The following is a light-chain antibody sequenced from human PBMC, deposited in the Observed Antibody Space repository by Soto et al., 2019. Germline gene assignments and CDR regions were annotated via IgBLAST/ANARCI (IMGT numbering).Light chain of an antibody. J-gene: IGKJ1*01. V-gene: IGKV1-27*01. CDR2: GAS. Sequence: DIQMTQSPSSLSASVGDRVTITCRASQGISSNLAWYQQKPGKVPKLLIYGASTLESGVPSRFSGSGSGTDFTLTISSLQPEDVATYYCQKYNSGPRTFGQGTKVEIK. CDR3: QKYNSGPRT. CDR1: QGISSN.